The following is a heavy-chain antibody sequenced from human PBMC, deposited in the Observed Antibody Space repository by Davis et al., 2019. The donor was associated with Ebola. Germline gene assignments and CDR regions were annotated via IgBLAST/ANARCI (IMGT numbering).Heavy chain of an antibody. Sequence: PGGSLRLSCTDSVITFSNYAMTWVRQAPGKGLEWVSAISGSGGSTYYAGSVKGRFTVSRDNSKNTLYLQMNNLRSDDTAVYYCARGTIVVVTDWYFDLGGRGTLVTVSS. D-gene: IGHD3-22*01. J-gene: IGHJ2*01. V-gene: IGHV3-23*01. CDR2: ISGSGGST. CDR1: VITFSNYA. CDR3: ARGTIVVVTDWYFDL.